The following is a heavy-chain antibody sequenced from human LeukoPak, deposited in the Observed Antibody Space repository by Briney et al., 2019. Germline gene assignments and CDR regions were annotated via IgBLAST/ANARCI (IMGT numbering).Heavy chain of an antibody. V-gene: IGHV4-59*06. D-gene: IGHD2-21*02. Sequence: SETLSLTCTVSGGSISGYYWSWIRQPPGKGLEWIGYIYYSGSTYYNPSLKSRVTISVDTSKNQFSLKLSSVTAADTAVYYCARKEVVTEKVDYWGQGTLVTVSS. CDR3: ARKEVVTEKVDY. J-gene: IGHJ4*02. CDR2: IYYSGST. CDR1: GGSISGYY.